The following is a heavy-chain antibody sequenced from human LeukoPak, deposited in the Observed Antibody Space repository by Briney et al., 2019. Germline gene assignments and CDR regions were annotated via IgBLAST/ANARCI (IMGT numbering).Heavy chain of an antibody. CDR1: GYTFTDYY. J-gene: IGHJ4*02. Sequence: GASVKVSCKASGYTFTDYYMHWVRQAPGQGFEWVGWINPNDGDTNYAQKFQGRVTMTRDTSISTAHMEVSRLRSDDTAVYYCARGEYYYGSGSPSTFDYWGQGTLVTVSS. V-gene: IGHV1-2*02. CDR2: INPNDGDT. CDR3: ARGEYYYGSGSPSTFDY. D-gene: IGHD3-10*01.